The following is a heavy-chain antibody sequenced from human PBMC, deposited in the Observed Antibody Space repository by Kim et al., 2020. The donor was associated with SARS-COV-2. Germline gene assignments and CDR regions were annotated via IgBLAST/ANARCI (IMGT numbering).Heavy chain of an antibody. Sequence: ADSVKGRFTISRDNAKNSLYLQMNSLRAEDTAVYYCARGRSSGWPGDFDYWGQGTLVTVSS. CDR3: ARGRSSGWPGDFDY. D-gene: IGHD6-19*01. V-gene: IGHV3-11*05. J-gene: IGHJ4*02.